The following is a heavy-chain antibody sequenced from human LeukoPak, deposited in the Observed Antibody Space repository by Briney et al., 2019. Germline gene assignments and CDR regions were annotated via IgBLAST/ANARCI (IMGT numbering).Heavy chain of an antibody. Sequence: PGGSLRLSCAASGFTFSSYAMSWVRQAPGKGLEWVSVIYSGGSTYYADSVKGRFTISRDNSKNTLYLQMNSLRAEDTAVYYCAKDRDSGTYLGWGQGTLVTVSS. CDR3: AKDRDSGTYLG. CDR1: GFTFSSYA. J-gene: IGHJ4*02. CDR2: IYSGGST. V-gene: IGHV3-23*03. D-gene: IGHD1-26*01.